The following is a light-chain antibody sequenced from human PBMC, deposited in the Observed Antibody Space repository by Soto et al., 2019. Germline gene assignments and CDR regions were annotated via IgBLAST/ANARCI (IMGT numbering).Light chain of an antibody. Sequence: EIVLTQSQGTLSLSPGGTATLSCRASQGVSNRYLAWYQQKHGQAPRLLLYGASCRATRIPDRFSGSGSGTNFTITISRLEPEEFVVYYCPQYGSTRMYTFGQGTKLEIK. CDR1: QGVSNRY. J-gene: IGKJ2*01. CDR2: GAS. CDR3: PQYGSTRMYT. V-gene: IGKV3-20*01.